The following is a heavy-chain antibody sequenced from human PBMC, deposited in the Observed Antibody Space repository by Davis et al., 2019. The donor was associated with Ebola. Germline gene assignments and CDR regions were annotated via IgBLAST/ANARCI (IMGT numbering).Heavy chain of an antibody. J-gene: IGHJ2*01. V-gene: IGHV3-33*01. D-gene: IGHD6-6*01. Sequence: GESLKISCAASALTFNNYGIHWVRQAPGGGLEWVAAVWFDGNTKNYADSVKGRFTISRDNSKDTVYLQMNSLRAGDTAVYYCARDQGRSSSSVKYFDLWGRGTLVTVSS. CDR2: VWFDGNTK. CDR1: ALTFNNYG. CDR3: ARDQGRSSSSVKYFDL.